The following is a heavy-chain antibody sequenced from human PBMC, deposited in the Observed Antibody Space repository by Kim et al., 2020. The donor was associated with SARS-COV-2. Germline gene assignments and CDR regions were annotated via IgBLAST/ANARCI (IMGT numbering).Heavy chain of an antibody. D-gene: IGHD3-22*01. V-gene: IGHV4-39*01. Sequence: LKSRVTISVDTSKNQFSLKLSSVTAADTAVYYCAAGSYYYDSSGYDEFDYWGQGTLVTVSS. CDR3: AAGSYYYDSSGYDEFDY. J-gene: IGHJ4*02.